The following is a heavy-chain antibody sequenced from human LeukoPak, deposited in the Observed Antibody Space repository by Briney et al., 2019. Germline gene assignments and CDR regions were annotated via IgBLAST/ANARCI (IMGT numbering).Heavy chain of an antibody. CDR2: ISSSSSTI. J-gene: IGHJ4*02. CDR3: ARDDWMSSEGH. V-gene: IGHV3-11*04. D-gene: IGHD3-9*01. CDR1: GFIFSDYY. Sequence: KPGGSLRLSCAASGFIFSDYYMTWIRQAPGKGQEWVSYISSSSSTIYYADSVKGRFTISRDNAKKSLYLQMNSLRAEDTAVYYCARDDWMSSEGHWGQGTLVTVSP.